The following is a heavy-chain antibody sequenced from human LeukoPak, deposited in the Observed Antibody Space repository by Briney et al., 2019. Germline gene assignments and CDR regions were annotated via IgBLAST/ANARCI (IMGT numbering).Heavy chain of an antibody. CDR1: GGSISSYY. J-gene: IGHJ3*02. CDR3: ARRLYHYDSSGSLPHAFDI. V-gene: IGHV4-59*08. D-gene: IGHD3-22*01. Sequence: SETPSLTCAVSGGSISSYYWSWIRQPPGKGLEWIGYIYYSGSTNYNPSLKSRVTISVDTSKNQFSLKLSSVTAADTAVYYCARRLYHYDSSGSLPHAFDIWGQGTMVTVSS. CDR2: IYYSGST.